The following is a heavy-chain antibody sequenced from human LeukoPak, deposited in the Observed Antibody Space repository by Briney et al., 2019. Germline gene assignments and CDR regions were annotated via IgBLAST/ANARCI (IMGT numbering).Heavy chain of an antibody. Sequence: PGGSLRLSCAASRFTFSSYAMCWVRQSPGKGLEWFSSIDHSGTFTYYADSVKGRFTISRDNSKSTLYLKMNSLRDEDTALYYCAKRSSSSSHPYFDYCGQGTLVTVSS. CDR3: AKRSSSSSHPYFDY. CDR1: RFTFSSYA. J-gene: IGHJ4*02. CDR2: IDHSGTFT. V-gene: IGHV3-23*01. D-gene: IGHD6-6*01.